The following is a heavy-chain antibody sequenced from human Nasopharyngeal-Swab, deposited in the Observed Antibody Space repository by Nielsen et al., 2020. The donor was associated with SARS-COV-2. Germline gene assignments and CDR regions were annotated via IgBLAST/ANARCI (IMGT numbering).Heavy chain of an antibody. Sequence: GESLKISCAASGFVFSGSAIHWVRQASGKGLEWVGRIGDKAHNYATTYAASVKGRFTISRDDSKNTAFLQMDSLNTEDTALYYCTTDYYFDYWCQGTLVTVSS. CDR3: TTDYYFDY. CDR1: GFVFSGSA. CDR2: IGDKAHNYAT. V-gene: IGHV3-73*01. D-gene: IGHD4/OR15-4a*01. J-gene: IGHJ4*02.